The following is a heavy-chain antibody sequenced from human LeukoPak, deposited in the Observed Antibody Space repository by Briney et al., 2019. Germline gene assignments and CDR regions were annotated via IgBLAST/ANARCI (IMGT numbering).Heavy chain of an antibody. CDR3: ARAASVEPRFLEWLPRRYFDY. D-gene: IGHD3-3*01. Sequence: SETLSLTCAVYGGSFSGYYWSWIRQPPGKGLEWIGEINHSGSTNYNPSLKSRVTISVDTSKNQFSLKLSSVTAADTAVYYCARAASVEPRFLEWLPRRYFDYWGQGTLVTVSS. CDR2: INHSGST. J-gene: IGHJ4*02. V-gene: IGHV4-34*01. CDR1: GGSFSGYY.